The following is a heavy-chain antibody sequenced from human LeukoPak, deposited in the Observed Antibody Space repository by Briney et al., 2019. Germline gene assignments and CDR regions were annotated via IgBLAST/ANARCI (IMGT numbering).Heavy chain of an antibody. CDR1: GFTFSSYA. CDR2: ISYDGSNK. CDR3: ARDRGLVVVPAAIDY. J-gene: IGHJ4*02. V-gene: IGHV3-30-3*01. D-gene: IGHD2-2*01. Sequence: GRSLRLSCAASGFTFSSYAMHWVRQAPGKGLEWVAVISYDGSNKYYADSVKGRFTISRDNFKNTLYLQMNSLRAEDTAVYYCARDRGLVVVPAAIDYWGQGTLVTVSS.